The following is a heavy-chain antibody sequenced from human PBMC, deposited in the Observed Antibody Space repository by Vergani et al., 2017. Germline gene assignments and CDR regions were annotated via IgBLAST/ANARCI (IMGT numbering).Heavy chain of an antibody. CDR1: GYTFTDYY. Sequence: EVQLVQSGAEVKKPGATVKISCKVSGYTFTDYYMHWVQQAPGKGREWMGLVDPEDGETIYAEKFQGRVTITADTSKDTAYMELSSLRSEDTAVYYCATLSSVFVYDYVCGDGPSGWFDPWGQGTLVTVSS. CDR3: ATLSSVFVYDYVCGDGPSGWFDP. CDR2: VDPEDGET. J-gene: IGHJ5*02. D-gene: IGHD3-16*01. V-gene: IGHV1-69-2*01.